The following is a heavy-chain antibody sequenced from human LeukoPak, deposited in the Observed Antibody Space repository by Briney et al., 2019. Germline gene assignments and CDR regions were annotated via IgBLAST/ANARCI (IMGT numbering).Heavy chain of an antibody. Sequence: SETLSLTCTVSDGSIRSYYWSWIRQPPGKGLEWIGYIYYSGSTNYNPSLKSRVTISVDTSKNQFSLKLRSVTAADTAVYYCARHVGYGNNWMFPWGQGTLVTVSS. CDR2: IYYSGST. J-gene: IGHJ5*02. V-gene: IGHV4-59*08. CDR1: DGSIRSYY. D-gene: IGHD5-18*01. CDR3: ARHVGYGNNWMFP.